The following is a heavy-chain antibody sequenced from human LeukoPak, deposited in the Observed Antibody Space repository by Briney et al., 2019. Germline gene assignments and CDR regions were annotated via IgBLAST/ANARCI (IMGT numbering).Heavy chain of an antibody. CDR1: GYTFTGYY. Sequence: ASVKVSCKASGYTFTGYYMHWARQAPGQGLEWMGWINPNSGGTNYAQKFQGRVTMTRDTSISTAYMELSRLRSDDTAVYYCARDKRAPAMFYYYYMDVWGKGTTVTVSS. D-gene: IGHD5-18*01. J-gene: IGHJ6*03. CDR2: INPNSGGT. CDR3: ARDKRAPAMFYYYYMDV. V-gene: IGHV1-2*02.